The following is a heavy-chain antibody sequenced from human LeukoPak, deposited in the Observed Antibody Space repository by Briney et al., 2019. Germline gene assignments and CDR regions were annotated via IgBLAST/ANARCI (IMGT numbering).Heavy chain of an antibody. V-gene: IGHV3-21*01. D-gene: IGHD2-15*01. CDR2: ISTSSIYI. CDR3: AKSGLNRFDY. CDR1: GFTFSSYS. Sequence: GGSLRLSCAASGFTFSSYSMNWVRQAPGKGLEWVSSISTSSIYIYYADSVKGRFTISRGNAKNSLYLQMNSLRAEDTAVYYCAKSGLNRFDYWGQGTLVTVSS. J-gene: IGHJ4*02.